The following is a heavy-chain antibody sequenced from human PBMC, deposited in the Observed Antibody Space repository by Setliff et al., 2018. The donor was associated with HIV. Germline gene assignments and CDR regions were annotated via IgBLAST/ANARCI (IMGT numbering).Heavy chain of an antibody. V-gene: IGHV4-39*01. D-gene: IGHD5-12*01. Sequence: LSLTCTVSGSSTSSSSYYWGWIRQPPGKGLEWIGSIYYSGSTYYNPSLKSRVTISVDTSKNQFSLKLSSVTAADTAVYYCARHRFAVEMATITVDYYYYYMDVWGKGTTVTVSS. J-gene: IGHJ6*03. CDR1: GSSTSSSSYY. CDR2: IYYSGST. CDR3: ARHRFAVEMATITVDYYYYYMDV.